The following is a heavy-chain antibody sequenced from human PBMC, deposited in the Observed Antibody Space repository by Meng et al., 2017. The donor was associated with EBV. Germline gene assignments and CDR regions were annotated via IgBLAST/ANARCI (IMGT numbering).Heavy chain of an antibody. CDR2: IWYDGTNE. J-gene: IGHJ4*02. CDR3: ARPTQPYSRAPLDY. D-gene: IGHD6-13*01. Sequence: VLLVGSGGGVVQPGRSLRVSCAASGFTFINYGMHWVRQVPGKGLEWVAAIWYDGTNEYYAASVKGRFTISRDNSKNTVYLQMNSLRAEDTAVYFCARPTQPYSRAPLDYWGQGTLVTVSS. CDR1: GFTFINYG. V-gene: IGHV3-33*01.